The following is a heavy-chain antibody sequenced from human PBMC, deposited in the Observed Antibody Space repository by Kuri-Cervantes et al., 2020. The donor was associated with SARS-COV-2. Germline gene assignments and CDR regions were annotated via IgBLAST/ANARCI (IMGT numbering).Heavy chain of an antibody. CDR2: INAGNGNT. V-gene: IGHV1-3*01. J-gene: IGHJ6*02. CDR3: ARSAIQLWYGYGMDV. Sequence: ASVKVSCKASGYTFTSYGISWVRQAPGQGLEWMGWINAGNGNTKYSQKFQGRVTITRDTSASTAYMELSSLRSEDTAVYYCARSAIQLWYGYGMDVWGQGTTVTVSS. D-gene: IGHD5-18*01. CDR1: GYTFTSYG.